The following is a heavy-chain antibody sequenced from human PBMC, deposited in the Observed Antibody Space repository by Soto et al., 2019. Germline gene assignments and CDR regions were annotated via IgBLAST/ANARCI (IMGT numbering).Heavy chain of an antibody. V-gene: IGHV3-33*01. Sequence: QVQLVESGGGVVQPGRSLRLSCAACGFTFSSYGMHWVRQAPGKGLDWVAVVWDDGSNKYYAGSVKGRFTISRDNSKNTLYLEMNSLRAEDTAVYYCARDYDTSGFYWGQGTLVTVSS. CDR3: ARDYDTSGFY. CDR2: VWDDGSNK. J-gene: IGHJ4*02. D-gene: IGHD3-22*01. CDR1: GFTFSSYG.